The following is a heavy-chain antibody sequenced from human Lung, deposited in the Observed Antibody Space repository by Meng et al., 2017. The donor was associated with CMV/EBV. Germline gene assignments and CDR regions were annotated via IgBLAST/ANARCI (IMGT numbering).Heavy chain of an antibody. CDR3: VREILAPINYYFDS. CDR2: IFYNGST. V-gene: IGHV4-30-4*01. J-gene: IGHJ4*02. Sequence: SGVSIRSAAYYCSWIRQPPWKGLEWVGYIFYNGSTSYNPSLKSRLSISMDTSKNQFSLKLRSLTAADTAIYYCVREILAPINYYFDSWGQGTLVTVSS. D-gene: IGHD3-10*01. CDR1: GVSIRSAAYY.